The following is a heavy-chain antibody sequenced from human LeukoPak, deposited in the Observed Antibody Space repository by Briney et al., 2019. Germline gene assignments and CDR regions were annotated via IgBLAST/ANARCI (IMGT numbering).Heavy chain of an antibody. CDR1: GGSISSYY. CDR2: IYYSGST. Sequence: PSETLSLTCTVSGGSISSYYWSWIRQPPGKGLEWIGYIYYSGSTDYNPSLKGRVTISVDTSKNQFSLKLSSVTAADTAVYYCARGAVAGYYYYYMDVWGKGTTVTVSS. D-gene: IGHD6-19*01. J-gene: IGHJ6*03. V-gene: IGHV4-59*01. CDR3: ARGAVAGYYYYYMDV.